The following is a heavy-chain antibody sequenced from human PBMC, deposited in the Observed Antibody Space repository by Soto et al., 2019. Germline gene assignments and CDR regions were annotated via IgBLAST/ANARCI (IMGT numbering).Heavy chain of an antibody. CDR3: AKGGYCTDGSCYTEFAP. CDR1: GFTFEDYP. J-gene: IGHJ5*02. Sequence: QLVESGGGLVQPGRSLRLSCTASGFTFEDYPMHWVRQRPGQGLEWVSGITWNSANVGYADSVRGRFTISRDNAKNSLFLQMDNLRPEDTAFYFCAKGGYCTDGSCYTEFAPRGQGTLVTVSS. D-gene: IGHD2-15*01. CDR2: ITWNSANV. V-gene: IGHV3-9*01.